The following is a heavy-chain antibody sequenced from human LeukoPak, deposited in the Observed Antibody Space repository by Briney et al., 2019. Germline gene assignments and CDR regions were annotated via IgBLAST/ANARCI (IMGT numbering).Heavy chain of an antibody. Sequence: ASQTLSLTCTVSGGSISSGGYYWSWIRQFPGKGLEWVGYIYYSGYTHYNPSLKSLVSLSVDTSKNHFSLKLSSVTAADTAVYYCARYCSGGSCYPGTNWFDPWGQGTLVTVSS. CDR1: GGSISSGGYY. J-gene: IGHJ5*02. D-gene: IGHD2-15*01. CDR2: IYYSGYT. CDR3: ARYCSGGSCYPGTNWFDP. V-gene: IGHV4-31*01.